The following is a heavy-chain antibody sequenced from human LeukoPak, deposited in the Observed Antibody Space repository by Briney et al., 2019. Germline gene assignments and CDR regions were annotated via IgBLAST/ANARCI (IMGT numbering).Heavy chain of an antibody. Sequence: SETLSLTCTASGGSISSYYWSWIRQPPGKGLEWIGYIYYSGSTNYNPSLKSRVTISVDTSKNQFSLKLSSVTAADTAVYYWARDSVATDYWGQGTLVTVSS. CDR1: GGSISSYY. V-gene: IGHV4-59*01. D-gene: IGHD5-12*01. J-gene: IGHJ4*02. CDR2: IYYSGST. CDR3: ARDSVATDY.